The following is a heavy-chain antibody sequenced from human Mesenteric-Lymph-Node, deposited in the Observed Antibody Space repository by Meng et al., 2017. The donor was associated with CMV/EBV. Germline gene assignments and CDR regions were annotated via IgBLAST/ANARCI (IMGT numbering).Heavy chain of an antibody. D-gene: IGHD6-19*01. Sequence: GESLKISCAAAGFTLSNYGVHWVRQAPGKGLEWVASMSRDGNYKHYADSVKGRFTISRDNAKNSLYLQMNSLRAEDTAVYYCATPQGGMAVGASDAFDIWGQGTMVTVSS. V-gene: IGHV3-30*04. J-gene: IGHJ3*02. CDR2: MSRDGNYK. CDR3: ATPQGGMAVGASDAFDI. CDR1: GFTLSNYG.